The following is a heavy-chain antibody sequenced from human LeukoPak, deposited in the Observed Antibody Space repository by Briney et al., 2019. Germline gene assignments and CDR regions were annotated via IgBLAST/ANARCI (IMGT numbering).Heavy chain of an antibody. CDR1: GFTFDDYG. CDR2: INWNGGST. Sequence: GGSLRLSCAASGFTFDDYGMSWVRQAPGKGLEWVSGINWNGGSTGYADSVKGRFTISRDNAKNSLYLQMNSLRAEDTALYYCARVGSSGWPSRRGVDYWGQGTLATVSS. CDR3: ARVGSSGWPSRRGVDY. J-gene: IGHJ4*02. D-gene: IGHD6-19*01. V-gene: IGHV3-20*04.